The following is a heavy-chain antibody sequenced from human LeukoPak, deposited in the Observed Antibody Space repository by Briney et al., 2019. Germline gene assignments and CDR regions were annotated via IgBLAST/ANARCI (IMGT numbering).Heavy chain of an antibody. CDR3: ARDPTITIGYCSSTSCFGFDP. Sequence: SVTVSCKASGGTFSSYAISWVRQAPGQGLEWMGRIIPILGIANYAQKFQGRVTITADKSTSTAYMELSSLRSEDTAVYYCARDPTITIGYCSSTSCFGFDPWGQGALVTVSS. D-gene: IGHD2-2*01. J-gene: IGHJ5*02. CDR2: IIPILGIA. CDR1: GGTFSSYA. V-gene: IGHV1-69*04.